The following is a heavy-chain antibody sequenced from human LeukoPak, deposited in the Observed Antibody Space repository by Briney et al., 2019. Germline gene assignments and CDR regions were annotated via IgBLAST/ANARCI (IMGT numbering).Heavy chain of an antibody. J-gene: IGHJ4*02. V-gene: IGHV1-69*05. CDR1: GGTFSSYA. CDR2: IIPIFGTA. CDR3: ARDPPDYGGHSDPPPDHFDY. D-gene: IGHD4-23*01. Sequence: SVKVSCKASGGTFSSYAISWVRQAPGQGLEWMGRIIPIFGTANYAQKFQGRVTITTDESTSTAYMELSSLRSEDTAVYYCARDPPDYGGHSDPPPDHFDYCGQATLVTVSS.